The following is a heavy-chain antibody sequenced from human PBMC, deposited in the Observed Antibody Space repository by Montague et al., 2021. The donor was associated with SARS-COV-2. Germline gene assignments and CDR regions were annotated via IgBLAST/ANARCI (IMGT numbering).Heavy chain of an antibody. Sequence: SETLSLTCTVSGGSISSSSYYWGWIRQPPGKGLEWIGSIYYSGSTYYNPSLKSRVTISVDTSKNQFSLKLSSVTAADTAVYYCARRSYDILTGYSIPNWFDPWGQGTLVTVSS. CDR2: IYYSGST. V-gene: IGHV4-39*01. D-gene: IGHD3-9*01. CDR3: ARRSYDILTGYSIPNWFDP. J-gene: IGHJ5*02. CDR1: GGSISSSSYY.